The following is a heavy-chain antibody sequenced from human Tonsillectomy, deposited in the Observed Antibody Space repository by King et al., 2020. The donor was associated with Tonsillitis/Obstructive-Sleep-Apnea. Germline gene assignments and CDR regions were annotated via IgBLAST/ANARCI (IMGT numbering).Heavy chain of an antibody. Sequence: VQLQESGPGLVKPSETLSLTCTVSGGSINTYYWSWIRQPPGKGLEWIGYIYSSGSTNYNPSLKSRVTISLDTSKNQFSLKLSSVTAADTAVYYCARQYNVYNWFDPWGQGTLVTVSS. V-gene: IGHV4-59*08. CDR3: ARQYNVYNWFDP. D-gene: IGHD1-14*01. CDR1: GGSINTYY. J-gene: IGHJ5*02. CDR2: IYSSGST.